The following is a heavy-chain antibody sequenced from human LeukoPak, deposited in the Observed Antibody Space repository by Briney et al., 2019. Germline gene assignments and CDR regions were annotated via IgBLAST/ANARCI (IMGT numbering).Heavy chain of an antibody. D-gene: IGHD1-26*01. CDR2: IYSGGST. CDR3: ARDRALGATATRNDY. V-gene: IGHV3-53*01. J-gene: IGHJ4*02. CDR1: GFTVSSNY. Sequence: GGSLRLSCAASGFTVSSNYMSWVRQAPGKGLEWVSVIYSGGSTYYADSVKGRFTISRDNARNSLYLQMNSLRDEDTALYYCARDRALGATATRNDYWGQGTLVTVSS.